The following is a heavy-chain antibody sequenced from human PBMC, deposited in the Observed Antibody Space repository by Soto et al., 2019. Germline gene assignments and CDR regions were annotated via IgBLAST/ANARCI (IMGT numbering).Heavy chain of an antibody. J-gene: IGHJ5*02. CDR1: GYSFTSYW. CDR2: IDPSDSYT. D-gene: IGHD3-10*01. V-gene: IGHV5-10-1*01. Sequence: GESLKISCKGSGYSFTSYWISWVRQMPGKGLEWMGRIDPSDSYTNYSPSFQGHVTISADKSISTAYLQWSSLKASDTAMYYCARQGSGSYFWSWFDPWGQGTLVTVSS. CDR3: ARQGSGSYFWSWFDP.